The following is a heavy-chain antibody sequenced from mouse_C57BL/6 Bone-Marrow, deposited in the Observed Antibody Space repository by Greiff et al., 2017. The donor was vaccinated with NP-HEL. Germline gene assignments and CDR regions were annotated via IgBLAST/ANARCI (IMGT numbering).Heavy chain of an antibody. V-gene: IGHV1-18*01. CDR3: AIKAYDFEFAY. Sequence: EVQLQQSGPELVKPGASVKIPCKASGYTFTDYNMDWVKQSHGKSLEWIGDINPNNGGTIYNQKFKGKATLTVDKSSSTAYMELRSLTSEDTAVYYCAIKAYDFEFAYWGQGTLVTVSA. CDR1: GYTFTDYN. J-gene: IGHJ3*01. D-gene: IGHD2-4*01. CDR2: INPNNGGT.